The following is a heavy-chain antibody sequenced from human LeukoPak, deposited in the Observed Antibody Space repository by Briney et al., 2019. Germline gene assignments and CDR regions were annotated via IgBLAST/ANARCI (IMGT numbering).Heavy chain of an antibody. Sequence: KPGGSLRLSCAASGFTFSDYYMSWIRQAPGKGLEWVSYISSSGSTTYYADSVKGRFTISRDNSKNTLYLQMNSLRAEDTAVYYCAREEVRAYYLDYWGQGTLVTVSS. CDR1: GFTFSDYY. D-gene: IGHD3-10*01. CDR2: ISSSGSTT. CDR3: AREEVRAYYLDY. J-gene: IGHJ4*02. V-gene: IGHV3-11*04.